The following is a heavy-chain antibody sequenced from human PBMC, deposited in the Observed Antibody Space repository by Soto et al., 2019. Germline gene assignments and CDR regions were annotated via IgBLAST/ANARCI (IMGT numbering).Heavy chain of an antibody. Sequence: ASVKVSCKASGGTFSSYAISWVRQAPGQGLEWMGGIIPIFGTANYAQKFQGRVTITADESTSTAYMELSSLRSEDTAVYYCARVKRAAGKINWFAPWGQGTLVTVSS. CDR1: GGTFSSYA. V-gene: IGHV1-69*13. CDR3: ARVKRAAGKINWFAP. J-gene: IGHJ5*02. CDR2: IIPIFGTA. D-gene: IGHD6-13*01.